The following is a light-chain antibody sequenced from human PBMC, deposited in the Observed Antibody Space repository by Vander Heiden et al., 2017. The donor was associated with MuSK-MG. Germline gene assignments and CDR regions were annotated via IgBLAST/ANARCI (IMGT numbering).Light chain of an antibody. CDR1: QSVSSN. CDR2: GAS. Sequence: EIVMTQSPATLSVSPGERATLSCRASQSVSSNLAWYQQKPGQAPRLLIYGASTRATGIPARFSGSGSETEFTLTISSLQSEDFAVYYCPQYNNSPPLTFGGGTKVEIK. CDR3: PQYNNSPPLT. J-gene: IGKJ4*01. V-gene: IGKV3-15*01.